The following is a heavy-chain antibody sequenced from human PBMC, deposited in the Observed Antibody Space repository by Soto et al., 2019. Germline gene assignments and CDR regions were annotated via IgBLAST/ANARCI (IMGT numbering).Heavy chain of an antibody. CDR1: GFTFSSYA. V-gene: IGHV3-64D*06. D-gene: IGHD3-3*01. CDR2: ISSNGGST. Sequence: GALRLSCSASGFTFSSYAMHWVRQAPGKGLEYVSAISSNGGSTYYADSVKGRFTISRDNSKNTLYLQMSSLRAEDTAVYYCVKANRFLEWLRYFDYWGQGTLVTVSS. J-gene: IGHJ4*02. CDR3: VKANRFLEWLRYFDY.